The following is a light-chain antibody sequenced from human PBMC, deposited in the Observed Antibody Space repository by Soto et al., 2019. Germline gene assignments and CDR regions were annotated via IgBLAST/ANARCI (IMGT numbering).Light chain of an antibody. Sequence: QSALTQPASVSGSPGQSIAISCTGSSSDVGIYNYVSWYQQHPGKVPKLIIYEVTNRPSGVSNRFSGSKSGNTASLTISGLQAEDEADYYCTAFSANRVYLFGPGTKVTVL. V-gene: IGLV2-14*01. CDR2: EVT. CDR3: TAFSANRVYL. CDR1: SSDVGIYNY. J-gene: IGLJ1*01.